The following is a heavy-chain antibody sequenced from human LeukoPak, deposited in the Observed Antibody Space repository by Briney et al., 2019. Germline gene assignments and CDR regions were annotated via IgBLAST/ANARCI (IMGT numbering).Heavy chain of an antibody. J-gene: IGHJ5*02. CDR3: ARSCTNGVCYWAGWFDP. Sequence: SETLSLTCAVSGGSISSGGYSWSWIRQPPGKGLEWIGYIYHSGSTYYNPSLKSRVTISVDRSKNQFSLKLSSVTAADTAVYYCARSCTNGVCYWAGWFDPWGQGTLVTVSS. D-gene: IGHD2-8*01. V-gene: IGHV4-30-2*02. CDR2: IYHSGST. CDR1: GGSISSGGYS.